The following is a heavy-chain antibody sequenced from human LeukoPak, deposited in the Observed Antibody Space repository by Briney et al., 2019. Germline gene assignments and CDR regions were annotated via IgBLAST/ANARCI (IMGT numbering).Heavy chain of an antibody. CDR1: GYTFTGYD. D-gene: IGHD3-22*01. J-gene: IGHJ4*02. V-gene: IGHV1-8*01. Sequence: GASVKVSCKASGYTFTGYDINWVRQATGQGLGWMGWMNPNSGNTGYAQKFQGRVTMTRNTSISTAYMELSSLRSEDTAVYYCARGGNYYDSSGYDYWGQGTLVTVSS. CDR3: ARGGNYYDSSGYDY. CDR2: MNPNSGNT.